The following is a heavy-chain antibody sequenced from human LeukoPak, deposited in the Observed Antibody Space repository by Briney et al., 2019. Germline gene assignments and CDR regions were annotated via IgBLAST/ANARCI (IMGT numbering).Heavy chain of an antibody. V-gene: IGHV4-31*03. Sequence: SETLSLTCTVSGGSISCGDYYWSWIRQHPGKGLEWIGYIYYSGSTYYNPSLKSRVTISVDTSKNQFSLKLSSVTVADTAVYYCARGRNRRMQLVPHFDYWGQGTLVTVSS. CDR2: IYYSGST. CDR3: ARGRNRRMQLVPHFDY. CDR1: GGSISCGDYY. J-gene: IGHJ4*02. D-gene: IGHD6-13*01.